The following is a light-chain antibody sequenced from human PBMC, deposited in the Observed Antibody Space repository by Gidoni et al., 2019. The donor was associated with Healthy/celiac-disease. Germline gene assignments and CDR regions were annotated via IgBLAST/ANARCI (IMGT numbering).Light chain of an antibody. J-gene: IGKJ2*01. V-gene: IGKV3-20*01. CDR1: QSVSSSY. CDR3: QQYGSSPYT. Sequence: IVLTQSPGTLSLSPGERATLSCRASQSVSSSYLAWYQQKPGQAPRLLIYGASSSATGIPDRFSGSGSGTDFTLTISRLEPEDFAVYYCQQYGSSPYTFGQXTKLEIK. CDR2: GAS.